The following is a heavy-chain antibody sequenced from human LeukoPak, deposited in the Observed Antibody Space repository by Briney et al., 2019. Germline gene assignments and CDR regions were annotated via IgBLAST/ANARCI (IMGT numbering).Heavy chain of an antibody. CDR2: IYDSRNT. V-gene: IGHV4-59*01. CDR1: GDSISSYY. D-gene: IGHD3-16*01. Sequence: SETLSLTCTVSGDSISSYYWSWIRQPPGKGLEWIGYIYDSRNTNYNPSLKSRVTISIDTSKNQFSLKLRSVTAADSAVYYCARAYDDAWGQGKMVTVSS. J-gene: IGHJ3*01. CDR3: ARAYDDA.